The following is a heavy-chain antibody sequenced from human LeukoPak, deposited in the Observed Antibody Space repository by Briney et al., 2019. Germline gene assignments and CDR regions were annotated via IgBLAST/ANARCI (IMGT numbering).Heavy chain of an antibody. J-gene: IGHJ4*02. Sequence: GESLKISCKGSGYSFTSYWIGWVRQMPGKGLEWMGIIYPGDSDTRYSPSFQGQVTISADKSINTAYLQWSRLKASDTAIYYCARTGTYGQNEFDYWGQGTLVSVSS. D-gene: IGHD1-26*01. V-gene: IGHV5-51*01. CDR1: GYSFTSYW. CDR2: IYPGDSDT. CDR3: ARTGTYGQNEFDY.